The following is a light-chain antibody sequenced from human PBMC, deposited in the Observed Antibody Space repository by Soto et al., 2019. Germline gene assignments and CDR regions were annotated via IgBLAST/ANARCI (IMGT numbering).Light chain of an antibody. V-gene: IGKV3-20*01. Sequence: EVVLTQSPGTLSLSPGERATLSCTSSQSISTTFLTWYQQKPGQAPRLLIYGASNRATGIPDRFSGSGSGTDFTLTISRLEPDDFAVYYCQRFGTSPPWTFGQGTKVEFK. CDR2: GAS. CDR1: QSISTTF. J-gene: IGKJ1*01. CDR3: QRFGTSPPWT.